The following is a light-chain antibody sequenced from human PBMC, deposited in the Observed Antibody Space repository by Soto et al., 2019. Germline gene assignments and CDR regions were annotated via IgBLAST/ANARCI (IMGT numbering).Light chain of an antibody. Sequence: GDRVTITRRASQSVSTWLAWYQQKPGNAPKLLIYEASTLETGVPSRFSGSGSGTEFTLTISSLQPDDFATYYCQQYNTYPLTFGGGTKVDIK. CDR2: EAS. CDR1: QSVSTW. CDR3: QQYNTYPLT. V-gene: IGKV1-5*03. J-gene: IGKJ4*01.